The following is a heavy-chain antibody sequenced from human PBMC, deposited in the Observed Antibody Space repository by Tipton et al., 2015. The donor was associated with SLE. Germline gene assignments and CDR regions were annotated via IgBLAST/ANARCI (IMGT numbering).Heavy chain of an antibody. J-gene: IGHJ3*02. D-gene: IGHD5-24*01. Sequence: LRLSCTVSGGSISSYYWSWIRQPPGKGLEWIGYIYHSANTYYNPSLTSRVTISADTSKNQFSLRLTSVTAADTALYYCGRARVGMGYVFDIWGQGTMVTVSS. CDR1: GGSISSYY. CDR2: IYHSANT. CDR3: GRARVGMGYVFDI. V-gene: IGHV4-59*08.